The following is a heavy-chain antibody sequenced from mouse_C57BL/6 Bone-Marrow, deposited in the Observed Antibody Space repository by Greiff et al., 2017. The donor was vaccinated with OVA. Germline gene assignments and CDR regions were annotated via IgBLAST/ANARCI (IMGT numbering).Heavy chain of an antibody. CDR2: IDPENCDT. CDR3: TTPGAMDY. Sequence: EVQLQQSGAELVRPGASVKLSCTASGFNIKDDYMHWVKQRPEQGLEWIGWIDPENCDTEYASKFQGKATITADTSSNTAYLQLSSLTSEDTAVYYCTTPGAMDYWGQGTSVTVSS. V-gene: IGHV14-4*01. J-gene: IGHJ4*01. CDR1: GFNIKDDY.